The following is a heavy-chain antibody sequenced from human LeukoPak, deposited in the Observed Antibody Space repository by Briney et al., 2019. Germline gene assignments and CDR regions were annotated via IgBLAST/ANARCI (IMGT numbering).Heavy chain of an antibody. J-gene: IGHJ4*02. CDR2: TSWDGRAV. CDR3: ARDRYRDYGCYLDV. V-gene: IGHV3-43*01. Sequence: PGGSLRLSCTPSGFTFTDHAMHWVRQAPGKGLEWVSLTSWDGRAVDYASSVKGLFTISRDNGNNTLYLQMNSLTNADTAVYYCARDRYRDYGCYLDVWGQGTLVTVSS. D-gene: IGHD4-17*01. CDR1: GFTFTDHA.